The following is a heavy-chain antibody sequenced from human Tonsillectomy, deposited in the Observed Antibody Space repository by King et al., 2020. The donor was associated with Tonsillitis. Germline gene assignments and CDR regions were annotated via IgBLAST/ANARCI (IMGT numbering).Heavy chain of an antibody. CDR2: TYYRPHWYI. Sequence: VQLQQSGPGLVKPSQTLALTCAISGDSVSSNSAAWNWIRQSPSRGLEWLGRTYYRPHWYIDYAVSVKSRITINPDTSKNQFSLQRNSVTPEDTAEYYCARDLSWNFPPYYYMDVWGKGTTVTVAS. D-gene: IGHD1-7*01. CDR3: ARDLSWNFPPYYYMDV. V-gene: IGHV6-1*01. J-gene: IGHJ6*03. CDR1: GDSVSSNSAA.